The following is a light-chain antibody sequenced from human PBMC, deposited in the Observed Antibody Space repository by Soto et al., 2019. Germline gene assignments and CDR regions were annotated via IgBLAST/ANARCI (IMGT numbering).Light chain of an antibody. CDR3: MPATQFQYT. V-gene: IGKV2-24*01. CDR2: KVS. J-gene: IGKJ2*01. Sequence: IVMTQTPLSSPVTLGQTASISCRSRQSLEHSAGNTYLSWLQQRPGQPPRPLIYKVSKRFSGVPDRFSGSGAGTDFTLQISRVEAEDVGVNYSMPATQFQYTCGQGTKLDI. CDR1: QSLEHSAGNTY.